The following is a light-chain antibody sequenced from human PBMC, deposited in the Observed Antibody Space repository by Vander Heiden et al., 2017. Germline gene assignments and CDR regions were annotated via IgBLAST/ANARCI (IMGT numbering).Light chain of an antibody. V-gene: IGLV2-14*01. CDR3: TSYTANSTVV. J-gene: IGLJ2*01. CDR2: EVS. Sequence: QSALTQPASVSGSPGQSITISCTATSSDVVAYSYVSWYQHHPGKAPKLLIYEVSNRPSGVSHRFSGSKSDNTASLTISGLQAEDEADYYCTSYTANSTVVFGGGTKLTVL. CDR1: SSDVVAYSY.